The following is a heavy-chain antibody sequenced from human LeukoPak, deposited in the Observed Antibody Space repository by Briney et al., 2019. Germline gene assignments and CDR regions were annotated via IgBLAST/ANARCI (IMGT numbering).Heavy chain of an antibody. Sequence: SVKVSCKASGGTFSSYAISWVRQAPGQGLEWMGRIIPILGIANYAQKFQGRVTITADKSTSTAYMELSSLRSEDTAVYYCARVPYDFDYYYYMDVWGKGTTVTVSS. CDR1: GGTFSSYA. V-gene: IGHV1-69*04. D-gene: IGHD3-3*01. CDR3: ARVPYDFDYYYYMDV. J-gene: IGHJ6*03. CDR2: IIPILGIA.